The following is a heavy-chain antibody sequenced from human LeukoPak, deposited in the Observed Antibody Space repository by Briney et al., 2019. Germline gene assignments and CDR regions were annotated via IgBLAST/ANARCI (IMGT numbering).Heavy chain of an antibody. CDR3: ARVERFLEWFDYYYYMAD. V-gene: IGHV1-18*01. D-gene: IGHD3-3*01. CDR1: GYTFTSYG. J-gene: IGHJ6*03. Sequence: ASVKVSCKASGYTFTSYGISWVRQAPGQGLEWMGWISAYNGNTNYAQKLQGRVTMTTDTSTSTAYMELRSLRSDDTAVYYCARVERFLEWFDYYYYMADWGKGTTVTISS. CDR2: ISAYNGNT.